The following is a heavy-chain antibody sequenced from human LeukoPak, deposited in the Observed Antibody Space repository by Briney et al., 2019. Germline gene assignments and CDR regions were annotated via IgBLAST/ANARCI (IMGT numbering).Heavy chain of an antibody. J-gene: IGHJ4*02. D-gene: IGHD5-18*01. V-gene: IGHV1-2*06. CDR2: INPNTGDT. Sequence: GASVKVSCKASGYTFTGYYMHWVRQAPGQGHEWVGRINPNTGDTNYAQKFQGRVTMTRDTSISTAYMELSRLKSDDTAVFYCARARLGDRVDTAMEIDYWGQGTLVTVSS. CDR1: GYTFTGYY. CDR3: ARARLGDRVDTAMEIDY.